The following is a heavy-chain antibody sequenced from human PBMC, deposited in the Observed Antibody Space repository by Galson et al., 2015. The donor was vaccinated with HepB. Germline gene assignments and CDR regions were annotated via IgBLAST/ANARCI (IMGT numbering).Heavy chain of an antibody. V-gene: IGHV3-30*18. CDR2: ISYDGSNK. D-gene: IGHD6-19*01. Sequence: SLRLSCAASGFTFSNYGMHWVRQAPGKGLEWVAVISYDGSNKYYADSVKGRFPISRDNSKNTLYLQMTSLSAEDTALYYCAKGPYLYSALAGTMAGFDYWGQGTLVTVSS. J-gene: IGHJ4*02. CDR1: GFTFSNYG. CDR3: AKGPYLYSALAGTMAGFDY.